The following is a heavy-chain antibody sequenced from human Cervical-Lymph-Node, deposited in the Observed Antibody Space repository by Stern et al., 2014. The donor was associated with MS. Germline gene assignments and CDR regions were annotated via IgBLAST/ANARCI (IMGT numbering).Heavy chain of an antibody. CDR1: GYSITGNF. J-gene: IGHJ4*02. D-gene: IGHD2-2*01. CDR3: ARDGASATWYSFDY. V-gene: IGHV1-2*02. Sequence: QVQLVQSGTEVKKPGASVKVSCKASGYSITGNFLHWVRPAPGQGLEWMGWINPNTGDTHYAQNFRARVTLTRDTSINTAYLQLGSLTYDDTAVYFCARDGASATWYSFDYWGLGTLVTVSS. CDR2: INPNTGDT.